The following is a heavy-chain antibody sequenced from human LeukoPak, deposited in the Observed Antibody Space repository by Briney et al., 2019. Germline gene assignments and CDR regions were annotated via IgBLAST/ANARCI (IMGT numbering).Heavy chain of an antibody. Sequence: SETLSLTCTVSGGSISNYYWSWIRQPPGKGLEWIGYIYSSGITNYNPSLKSRVTISVDTSKNQFSLKLSSVTAADTAVYYCARPLTGTTLIFDYWGQGTLVTVSS. CDR3: ARPLTGTTLIFDY. J-gene: IGHJ4*02. CDR2: IYSSGIT. D-gene: IGHD1-7*01. V-gene: IGHV4-59*01. CDR1: GGSISNYY.